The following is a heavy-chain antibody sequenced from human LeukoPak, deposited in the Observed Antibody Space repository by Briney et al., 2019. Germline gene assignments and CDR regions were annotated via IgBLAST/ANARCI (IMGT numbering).Heavy chain of an antibody. CDR3: ASAHLSSGWHPFDY. V-gene: IGHV4-4*07. J-gene: IGHJ4*02. D-gene: IGHD6-19*01. CDR2: IYTSGST. Sequence: PSETLSLTCTVSGGSISSYYWSWIRQPAGKGLEWIGRIYTSGSTNYNPSLKSRVTMSVDTSKNQFSLKLSSVTAADTAMYYCASAHLSSGWHPFDYWGQGTLVTVSS. CDR1: GGSISSYY.